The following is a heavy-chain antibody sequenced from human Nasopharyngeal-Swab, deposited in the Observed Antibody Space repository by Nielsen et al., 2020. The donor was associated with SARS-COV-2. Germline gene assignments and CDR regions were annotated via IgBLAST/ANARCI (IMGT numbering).Heavy chain of an antibody. D-gene: IGHD5-12*01. CDR2: ISSYSTDI. CDR1: GFTFSSYW. Sequence: GESLKISCAASGFTFSSYWMHWVRQAPGKGLEWVSSISSYSTDIHYADSLRGRFTISRDNAKNSLYLQMNSLRAEDTAVYYCAREGVDSASDYSEPFDIWGQGTMVTVSS. V-gene: IGHV3-21*01. J-gene: IGHJ3*02. CDR3: AREGVDSASDYSEPFDI.